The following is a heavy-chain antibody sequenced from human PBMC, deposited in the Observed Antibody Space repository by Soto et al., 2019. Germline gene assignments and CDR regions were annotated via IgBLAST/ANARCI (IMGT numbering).Heavy chain of an antibody. Sequence: GGSLRLSCVASGFTFSRHWMSWVRQAPGKGLEWVAMIKQDGSEKYYVDSVKGRFTISRDNAKNSLYLQVNSLRAEDTAVYYCARGDYYGSGSLLFDYWGQGT. CDR3: ARGDYYGSGSLLFDY. D-gene: IGHD3-10*01. V-gene: IGHV3-7*04. J-gene: IGHJ4*02. CDR2: IKQDGSEK. CDR1: GFTFSRHW.